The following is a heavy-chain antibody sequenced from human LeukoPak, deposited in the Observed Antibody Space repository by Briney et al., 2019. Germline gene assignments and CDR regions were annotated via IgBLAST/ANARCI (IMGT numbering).Heavy chain of an antibody. CDR2: TYYRSKWYF. CDR3: PRDDDYGDYDHYLKY. CDR1: GDSVSNNIAA. D-gene: IGHD4-17*01. V-gene: IGHV6-1*01. Sequence: SQTLSLTCAISGDSVSNNIAAWNWIRQSPSRGLEWLGRTYYRSKWYFDYAASVTGRMTINPDTSKNQFSLQLNSVTAEDTAVYYCPRDDDYGDYDHYLKYWGRGTLVTVSS. J-gene: IGHJ4*02.